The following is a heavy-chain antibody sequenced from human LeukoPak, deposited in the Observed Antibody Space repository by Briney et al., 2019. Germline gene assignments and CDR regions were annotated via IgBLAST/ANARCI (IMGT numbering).Heavy chain of an antibody. CDR2: IKQDGSEK. CDR1: GFTFSSYW. D-gene: IGHD3-3*01. CDR3: ASNQGNYDFWSGYGPEDY. V-gene: IGHV3-7*01. J-gene: IGHJ4*02. Sequence: GGSLRLSCAASGFTFSSYWMSWVRQAPGKGLEWVANIKQDGSEKYYVDSVKGRFTISRDNAKNSLYLQMNSLGAEDTAVYYCASNQGNYDFWSGYGPEDYWGQGTLVTVSS.